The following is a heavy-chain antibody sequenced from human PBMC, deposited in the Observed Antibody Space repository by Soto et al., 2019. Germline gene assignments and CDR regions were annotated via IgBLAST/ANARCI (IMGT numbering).Heavy chain of an antibody. Sequence: GGSLRLSCAASGFTFDDYAMHWVRQAPGKGLEWVSGISWNSGSIGYADSVKGRFTISRDNAKNSLYLQMNSLRAEDTALYYCAKASLSGYDSVSDYWGQGT. CDR3: AKASLSGYDSVSDY. V-gene: IGHV3-9*01. J-gene: IGHJ4*02. CDR2: ISWNSGSI. D-gene: IGHD5-12*01. CDR1: GFTFDDYA.